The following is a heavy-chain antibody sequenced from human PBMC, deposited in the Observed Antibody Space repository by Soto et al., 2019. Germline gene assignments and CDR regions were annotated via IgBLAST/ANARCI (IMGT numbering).Heavy chain of an antibody. CDR2: IYHSGST. V-gene: IGHV4-4*02. D-gene: IGHD6-19*01. CDR1: GGSISSSNW. J-gene: IGHJ4*02. CDR3: ASVKQWREKSFDY. Sequence: QVQLQESGPGLVKPSGTLSLTCAVSGGSISSSNWWSWVRQPPGKGLEWIGEIYHSGSTNYNPSPKSRVTISVDKPKNQFSLKLSSVAAADTAVYYCASVKQWREKSFDYWGQGTLVTVSS.